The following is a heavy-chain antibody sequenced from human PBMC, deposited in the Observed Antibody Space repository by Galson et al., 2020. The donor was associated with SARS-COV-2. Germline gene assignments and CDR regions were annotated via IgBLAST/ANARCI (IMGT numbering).Heavy chain of an antibody. CDR1: GFSLSTSGVG. CDR3: AHRRIAVAGTYFDY. CDR2: IYWDDDK. J-gene: IGHJ4*02. Sequence: SGPPLVKPTQTLTLTCTFSGFSLSTSGVGVGWISQTPGKALEWLALIYWDDDKRYSPSLKSRLTITKDTSKNQVVLTMTNMDPVDTATYYCAHRRIAVAGTYFDYWGQGTLVTVSS. D-gene: IGHD6-19*01. V-gene: IGHV2-5*02.